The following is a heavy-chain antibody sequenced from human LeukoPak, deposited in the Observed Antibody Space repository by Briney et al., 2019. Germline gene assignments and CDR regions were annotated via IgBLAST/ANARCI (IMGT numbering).Heavy chain of an antibody. CDR1: GDFISNYF. CDR2: ISYSGTP. J-gene: IGHJ5*02. CDR3: ARRAPEWEWLLYDGRWFDP. D-gene: IGHD3-3*01. Sequence: SETLSLTCSVSGDFISNYFWSWVRQPPGKGREWIGYISYSGTPHYNPSLKSRVTISVDTSKNQFSLKLSSVTAADTAVYYCARRAPEWEWLLYDGRWFDPWGQGTLVTVSS. V-gene: IGHV4-59*12.